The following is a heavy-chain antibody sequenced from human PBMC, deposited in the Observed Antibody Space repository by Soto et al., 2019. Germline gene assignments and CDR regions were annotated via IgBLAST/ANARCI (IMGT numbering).Heavy chain of an antibody. Sequence: EVQLVESGGGLVQPGGSLRLSCAATGFTFSTYWVHWVRQAPGKGLVWVSRINSDGSTTNYADSVKGRFTISRDNAKNTLYLQMNSLRADDTAVYYCARGGGNSDWYSAFDIWGKGTMVTVSS. V-gene: IGHV3-74*01. CDR1: GFTFSTYW. CDR2: INSDGSTT. CDR3: ARGGGNSDWYSAFDI. D-gene: IGHD6-19*01. J-gene: IGHJ3*02.